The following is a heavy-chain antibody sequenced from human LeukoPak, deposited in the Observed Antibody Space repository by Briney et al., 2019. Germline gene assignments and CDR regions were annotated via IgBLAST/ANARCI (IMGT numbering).Heavy chain of an antibody. Sequence: SETLSLTCTVSGGSISSSVYYWGWIRQPPGKGLEWIGSLYYSGSTYYNPSLKSRVTISVDMSKNQFSLKLSSVTAADTAVYYCARHLVSYHYDFWSGYYDYWGQGTLVTVSS. J-gene: IGHJ4*02. D-gene: IGHD3-3*01. CDR3: ARHLVSYHYDFWSGYYDY. V-gene: IGHV4-39*01. CDR2: LYYSGST. CDR1: GGSISSSVYY.